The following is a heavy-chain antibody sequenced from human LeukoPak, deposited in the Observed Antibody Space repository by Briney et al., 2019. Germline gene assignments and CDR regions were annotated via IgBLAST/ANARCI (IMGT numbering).Heavy chain of an antibody. D-gene: IGHD5-12*01. Sequence: EASVKVSCKASGFIFTSYGFSWVRQAPGQGLEWMGWISAYNGNKNYAQKFQGRVTMTTDTSTSTAYMELSSLRSEDTAVYYCAREDQRGDYFDYWGQGTLVTVSS. J-gene: IGHJ4*02. CDR2: ISAYNGNK. CDR1: GFIFTSYG. V-gene: IGHV1-18*01. CDR3: AREDQRGDYFDY.